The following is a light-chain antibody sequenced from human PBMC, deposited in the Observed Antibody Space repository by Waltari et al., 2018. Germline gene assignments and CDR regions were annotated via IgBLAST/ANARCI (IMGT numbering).Light chain of an antibody. V-gene: IGLV2-14*01. Sequence: QSALTQPASVSGSPGQSITISCTGTNSDVGGYNYVSWYQQRPGKAPQLLVSEVTNRPSGVSHRFSGSKSDNTASLTISGLLAEDEADYYCSSYTNSSTYVFGTGTKVTVL. CDR2: EVT. CDR3: SSYTNSSTYV. CDR1: NSDVGGYNY. J-gene: IGLJ1*01.